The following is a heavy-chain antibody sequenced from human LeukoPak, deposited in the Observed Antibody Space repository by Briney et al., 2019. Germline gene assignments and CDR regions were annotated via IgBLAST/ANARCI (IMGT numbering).Heavy chain of an antibody. CDR2: ISGSGGST. J-gene: IGHJ4*02. D-gene: IGHD2-21*02. Sequence: GGSLRLSCAASGFTFSSYAMSWVHQAPGKGLEWVSAISGSGGSTYYADSVKGRFTISRDNSKNTLYLQMNSLRAEDTAVYYCARGHEAYCSGDCYSRYWGQGTLVTVSS. CDR1: GFTFSSYA. V-gene: IGHV3-23*01. CDR3: ARGHEAYCSGDCYSRY.